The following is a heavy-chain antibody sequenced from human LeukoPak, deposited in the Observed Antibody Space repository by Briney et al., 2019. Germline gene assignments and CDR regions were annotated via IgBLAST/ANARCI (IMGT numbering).Heavy chain of an antibody. Sequence: SETLSLTCTVSGGSISSYYWSWIRQPPGKGLEWIGYIYYSGSTSYNPSLKSRVTISVDTSKNQFSLKLSSVTAADTAVYYCARVSRNYGSGSYYNDYWGQGTLVTVSS. CDR2: IYYSGST. V-gene: IGHV4-59*01. D-gene: IGHD3-10*01. J-gene: IGHJ4*02. CDR1: GGSISSYY. CDR3: ARVSRNYGSGSYYNDY.